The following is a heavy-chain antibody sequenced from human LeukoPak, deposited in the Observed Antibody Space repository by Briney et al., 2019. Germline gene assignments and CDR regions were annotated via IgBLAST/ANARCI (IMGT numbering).Heavy chain of an antibody. Sequence: RSGGSLRLSCAASGFTFSSYSMNWVRQAPGKGLEWVSSISSSSSYIYYADSVKGRFTISRDNAKNSLYLQMNSLRAEDTAVYYCARGLIAVAGLDYWGQGTLVTVSS. CDR1: GFTFSSYS. V-gene: IGHV3-21*06. D-gene: IGHD6-19*01. CDR2: ISSSSSYI. CDR3: ARGLIAVAGLDY. J-gene: IGHJ4*02.